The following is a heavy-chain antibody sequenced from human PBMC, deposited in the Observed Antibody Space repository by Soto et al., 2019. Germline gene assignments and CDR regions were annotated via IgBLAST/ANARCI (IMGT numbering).Heavy chain of an antibody. D-gene: IGHD3-10*01. CDR3: ARGHSLRRDYYYYGMDV. Sequence: GGSLRLSCAASGFTFSSYGMHWVRQAPGKGLEWVAVIWYDGSNKYYADSVKGRFAISRDNSKNTLYLQMNSLRAEDTAVYYCARGHSLRRDYYYYGMDVWGQGTTVTVSS. J-gene: IGHJ6*02. CDR1: GFTFSSYG. V-gene: IGHV3-33*01. CDR2: IWYDGSNK.